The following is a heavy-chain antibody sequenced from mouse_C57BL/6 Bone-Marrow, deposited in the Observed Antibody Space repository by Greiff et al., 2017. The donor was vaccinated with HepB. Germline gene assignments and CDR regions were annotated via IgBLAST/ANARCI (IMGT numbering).Heavy chain of an antibody. CDR1: GYSITSGYY. CDR2: ISYDGSN. D-gene: IGHD2-1*01. J-gene: IGHJ2*01. V-gene: IGHV3-6*01. Sequence: EVKLVESGPGLVKPSQSLSLTCSVTGYSITSGYYWNWIRQFPGNKLEWMGYISYDGSNNYNPSLKNRISITRDTSKNQFFLKLNSVTTEDTATYYCARDDLLGNYWGQGTTLTVSS. CDR3: ARDDLLGNY.